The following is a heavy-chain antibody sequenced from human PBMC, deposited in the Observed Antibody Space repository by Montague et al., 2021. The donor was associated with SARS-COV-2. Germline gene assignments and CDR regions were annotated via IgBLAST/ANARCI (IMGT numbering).Heavy chain of an antibody. J-gene: IGHJ5*01. CDR3: ASHPSVLLWFGELLSDRFDP. D-gene: IGHD3-10*01. V-gene: IGHV4-39*01. CDR1: GGSISSSSYY. Sequence: SETLSLTCTVSGGSISSSSYYWGWIRQPPGKGLEWIGSIYYSGSTYYNPSLKSRVTIYVDTSKNQFSLKLSSVTAADTAVYYGASHPSVLLWFGELLSDRFDPWGQGTLVTVSS. CDR2: IYYSGST.